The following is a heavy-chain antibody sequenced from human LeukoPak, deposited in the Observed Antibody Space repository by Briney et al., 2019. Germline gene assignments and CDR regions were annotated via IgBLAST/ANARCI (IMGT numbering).Heavy chain of an antibody. D-gene: IGHD6-19*01. V-gene: IGHV3-21*01. CDR2: ISSSSSYI. J-gene: IGHJ4*02. Sequence: GGSLRLSCAASGFSFSTSSMNWVRQAPGKGLEWVSSISSSSSYIYYADSVKGRFTISRDNAKNSLYLQMNSLRAEDTAVYYCAREVSSGSFDYWGQGTLVTVSS. CDR1: GFSFSTSS. CDR3: AREVSSGSFDY.